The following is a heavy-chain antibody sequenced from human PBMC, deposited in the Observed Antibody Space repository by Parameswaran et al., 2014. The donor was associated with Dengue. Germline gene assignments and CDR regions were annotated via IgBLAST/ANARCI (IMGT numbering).Heavy chain of an antibody. Sequence: VRQAPGKGLEWVGRIKSQTDGGTTDYAAPVKGRFTISRDDSKNTLYLQMNSLKTEDTAVYYCTTAIYYSGFDYWGQGTLVTVSS. CDR3: TTAIYYSGFDY. D-gene: IGHD2-8*01. CDR2: IKSQTDGGTT. J-gene: IGHJ4*02. V-gene: IGHV3-15*01.